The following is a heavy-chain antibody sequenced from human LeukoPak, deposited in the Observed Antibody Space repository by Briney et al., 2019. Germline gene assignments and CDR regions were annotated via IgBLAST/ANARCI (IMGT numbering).Heavy chain of an antibody. D-gene: IGHD4-17*01. CDR3: AKDGSSLTTVTLTFDC. CDR2: ITSGVGIT. Sequence: AGGSLRLSCAASGFTFSNYGMNWVRQAPGKGLEWVSIITSGVGITYYADSVKGRFTISRDNSKNTLYLQMNSLRAEDTAVYYCAKDGSSLTTVTLTFDCWGQGTLVTVSS. V-gene: IGHV3-23*01. J-gene: IGHJ4*02. CDR1: GFTFSNYG.